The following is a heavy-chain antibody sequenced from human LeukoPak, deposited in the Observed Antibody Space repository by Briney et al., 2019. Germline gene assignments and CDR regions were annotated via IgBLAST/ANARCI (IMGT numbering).Heavy chain of an antibody. J-gene: IGHJ6*02. V-gene: IGHV1-2*02. D-gene: IGHD6-13*01. Sequence: VASVKVSCKASGYTFTGYYMHWVRQAPGQGLEWMGWINPNSGGTNYAQKFQGRVTMTRDTSISTAYMELSRLRSDDTAVYYCARDLGIAAAGPHRNYYGMDVWGQGTTVTVSS. CDR2: INPNSGGT. CDR3: ARDLGIAAAGPHRNYYGMDV. CDR1: GYTFTGYY.